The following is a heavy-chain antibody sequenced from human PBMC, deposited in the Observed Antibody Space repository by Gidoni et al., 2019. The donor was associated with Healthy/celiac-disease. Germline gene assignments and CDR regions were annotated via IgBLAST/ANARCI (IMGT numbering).Heavy chain of an antibody. J-gene: IGHJ5*02. CDR3: ARGDPGGWFDP. CDR2: IDTSGST. Sequence: QVQLQASGPGLVKPSQTLSLTCTVSGASIRSGRYYWSWIRQPAVKGLEWIGRIDTSGSTNYNPSRKRRVTMSVDPSKNQFYMKLSSVTAADTAVYYCARGDPGGWFDPWGQGTLVTVSS. V-gene: IGHV4-61*02. CDR1: GASIRSGRYY. D-gene: IGHD3-10*01.